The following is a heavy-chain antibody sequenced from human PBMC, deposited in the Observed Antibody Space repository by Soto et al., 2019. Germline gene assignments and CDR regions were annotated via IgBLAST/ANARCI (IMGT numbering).Heavy chain of an antibody. CDR2: ISAYNGNT. J-gene: IGHJ4*02. Sequence: ASVKVSCKASGYTFTSYGISWVRQAPGQGLEWMGWISAYNGNTNYAQKLQGRVTMTTDTSTSTAYMELRSLRSDDTAVYYCAGGAYDYVWGSYIDYWGQGTLVTVSS. D-gene: IGHD3-16*01. CDR1: GYTFTSYG. CDR3: AGGAYDYVWGSYIDY. V-gene: IGHV1-18*01.